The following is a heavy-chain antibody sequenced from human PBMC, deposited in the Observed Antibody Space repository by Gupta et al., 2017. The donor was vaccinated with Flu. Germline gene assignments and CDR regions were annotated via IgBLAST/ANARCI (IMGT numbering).Heavy chain of an antibody. CDR2: IIPIFGTA. D-gene: IGHD3-16*01. Sequence: IIPIFGTANYAQKFQGRVTITEDKSTSTAYMELSSLRSEDTAVYYCATSVWRGSEPYFYFYYMDDWGKGTTVTVSS. V-gene: IGHV1-69*06. CDR3: ATSVWRGSEPYFYFYYMDD. J-gene: IGHJ6*03.